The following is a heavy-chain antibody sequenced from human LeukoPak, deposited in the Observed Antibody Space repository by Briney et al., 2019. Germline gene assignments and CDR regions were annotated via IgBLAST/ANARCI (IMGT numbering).Heavy chain of an antibody. CDR3: ARDNPEYSSGWYSIYYYYYMDV. J-gene: IGHJ6*03. Sequence: GGSLRLSCAVSGFTFSSHPMHWVRQAPGKGLEWVAVISFDGSHKYYADSVTGRFTISRDNSKNTLYLQMNSLRAEDTAVYYCARDNPEYSSGWYSIYYYYYMDVWGKGTTVTVSS. CDR2: ISFDGSHK. CDR1: GFTFSSHP. D-gene: IGHD6-19*01. V-gene: IGHV3-30*04.